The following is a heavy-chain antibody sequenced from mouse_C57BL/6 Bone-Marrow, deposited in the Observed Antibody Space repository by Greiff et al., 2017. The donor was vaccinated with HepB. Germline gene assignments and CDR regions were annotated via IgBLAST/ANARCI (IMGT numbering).Heavy chain of an antibody. D-gene: IGHD1-1*01. Sequence: VQLQQSGPELVKPGASVKISCKASGYSFTGYYMNWVKQSPEKSLEWIGEINPCTGGTTYNQKFKAKATLTVEKSSSTAYMQLKSLTSEDSAVYYCARGYDGSSYNDYWGQGTTLTVSS. CDR2: INPCTGGT. CDR3: ARGYDGSSYNDY. V-gene: IGHV1-42*01. J-gene: IGHJ2*01. CDR1: GYSFTGYY.